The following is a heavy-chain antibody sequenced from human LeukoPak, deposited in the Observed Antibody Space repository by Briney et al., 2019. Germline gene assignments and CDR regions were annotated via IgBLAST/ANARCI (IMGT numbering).Heavy chain of an antibody. Sequence: GGSLRLSFAASGFTFKSDGIHWVRQAPGKGLEWVAFIWYDGSNKYYADSVKGRFTISRDNSKNTLYLQMNSLRAEDTAVYYCARARTTRGFDYWGQGTLVTVSS. D-gene: IGHD4-17*01. V-gene: IGHV3-33*01. J-gene: IGHJ4*02. CDR3: ARARTTRGFDY. CDR1: GFTFKSDG. CDR2: IWYDGSNK.